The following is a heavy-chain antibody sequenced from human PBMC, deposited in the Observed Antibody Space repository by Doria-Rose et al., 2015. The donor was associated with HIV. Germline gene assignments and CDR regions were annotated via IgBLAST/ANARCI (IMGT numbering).Heavy chain of an antibody. D-gene: IGHD3-3*01. V-gene: IGHV4-31*02. CDR3: ARMGSYRELDY. Sequence: QVPGKGLESLGYTYYTGTSAYSPSLKSRLNMAVDTSKNQFSLKLSLVTVADTAVYYCARMGSYRELDYWGQGALVIVSA. CDR2: TYYTGTS. J-gene: IGHJ4*02.